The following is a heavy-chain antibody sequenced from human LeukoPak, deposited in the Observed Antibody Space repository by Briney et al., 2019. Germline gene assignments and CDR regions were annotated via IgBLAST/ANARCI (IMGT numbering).Heavy chain of an antibody. CDR1: GGSISSSSYY. J-gene: IGHJ4*02. CDR3: AREDGCNHRALDY. Sequence: SETLSLTCTVSGGSISSSSYYWGWIRQPPGKGLEWIGSIYYSGSTYYNPSLKSRVTISVDTSKNQFSLKLSSVTAADTAVYYCAREDGCNHRALDYWGQGTLVTVSS. V-gene: IGHV4-39*01. D-gene: IGHD5-24*01. CDR2: IYYSGST.